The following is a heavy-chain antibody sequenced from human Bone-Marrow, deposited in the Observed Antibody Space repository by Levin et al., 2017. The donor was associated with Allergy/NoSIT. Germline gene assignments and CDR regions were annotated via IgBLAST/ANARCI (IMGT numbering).Heavy chain of an antibody. V-gene: IGHV3-74*01. Sequence: GESLKISCAASGFTFSSYWMHWVRQAPGKGLVWVSRINSDGSRTNYADSVKGRLTISRDNAKKSLYLQMDSLRAEDTAVYYCSRRSALGGFDIWGQGTTVTVSS. CDR3: SRRSALGGFDI. CDR1: GFTFSSYW. CDR2: INSDGSRT. J-gene: IGHJ3*02.